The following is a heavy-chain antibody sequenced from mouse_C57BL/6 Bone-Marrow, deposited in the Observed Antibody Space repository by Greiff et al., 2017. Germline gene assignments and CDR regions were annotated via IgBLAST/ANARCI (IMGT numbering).Heavy chain of an antibody. CDR1: DSEFFTIAY. CDR2: ILPSIGRT. Sequence: VQLQQSGAELTRPGASVKLSCKDFDSEFFTIAYMCWVRQQPGDVFEWIEGILPSIGRTNNGKKLEDNASLDAATVSYTAYLGLNSLTSEASAYYCCARHYYYGSRGDFGGWGTGATVTVS. CDR3: ARHYYYGSRGDFGG. V-gene: IGHV15-2*01. D-gene: IGHD1-1*01. J-gene: IGHJ1*03.